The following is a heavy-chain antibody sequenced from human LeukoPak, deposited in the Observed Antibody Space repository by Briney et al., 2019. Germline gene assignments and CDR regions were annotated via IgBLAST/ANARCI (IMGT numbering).Heavy chain of an antibody. CDR2: ISSSGSTI. CDR1: GFTFSSYE. J-gene: IGHJ3*02. CDR3: ARAQRSTRHAFDI. Sequence: SXXLSCAASGFTFSSYEMNWVRQAPGKGLEWVSYISSSGSTIYYADSVKGRFTISRDNAENSLYLQMNSLRAEDTAVYYCARAQRSTRHAFDIWGQGTMVTVSS. D-gene: IGHD2-2*01. V-gene: IGHV3-48*03.